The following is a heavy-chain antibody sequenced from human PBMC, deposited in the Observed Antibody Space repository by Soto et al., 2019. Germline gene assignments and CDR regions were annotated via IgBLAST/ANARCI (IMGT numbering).Heavy chain of an antibody. Sequence: QVQLVQSGAEVKKPGASVKVSCKASGYTFTSYDINWVRQATGQGLEWMGWMNPKSGNTGYAQKFQVRVTMTRNTAISTAYMELSSLRSEDTAADYSARERSLRFDPWGQGTLVTVSS. D-gene: IGHD3-10*01. CDR3: ARERSLRFDP. CDR1: GYTFTSYD. J-gene: IGHJ5*02. CDR2: MNPKSGNT. V-gene: IGHV1-8*01.